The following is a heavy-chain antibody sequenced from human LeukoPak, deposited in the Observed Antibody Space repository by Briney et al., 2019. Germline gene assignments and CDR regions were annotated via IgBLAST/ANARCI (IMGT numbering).Heavy chain of an antibody. CDR1: GFTFSDYY. Sequence: GGSLRLSCAASGFTFSDYYMSWIRQAPGKGLEWVSYISSSSSYTNYADSVKGRFTISRDNAKNSLYLQMNSLRAEDTAVYYCARGSIAAAGTGDYWGQGTLVTVSS. CDR3: ARGSIAAAGTGDY. V-gene: IGHV3-11*06. D-gene: IGHD6-13*01. J-gene: IGHJ4*02. CDR2: ISSSSSYT.